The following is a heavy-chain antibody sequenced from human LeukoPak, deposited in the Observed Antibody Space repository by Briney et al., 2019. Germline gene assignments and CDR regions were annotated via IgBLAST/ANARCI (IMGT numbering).Heavy chain of an antibody. D-gene: IGHD6-19*01. Sequence: PGASLRLSCAASGFTFSSYAMSWVRQAPGKGLEWVSAISGSGGSTYYADSVKGRFTISRDNAKNSLYLQMNSLRAEDTAVYYCARAEDIAVAGANFDYWGQGTLVTVSS. CDR1: GFTFSSYA. CDR3: ARAEDIAVAGANFDY. J-gene: IGHJ4*02. V-gene: IGHV3-23*01. CDR2: ISGSGGST.